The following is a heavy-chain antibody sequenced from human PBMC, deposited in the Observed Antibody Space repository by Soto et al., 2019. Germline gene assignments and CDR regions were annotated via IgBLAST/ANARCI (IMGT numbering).Heavy chain of an antibody. CDR1: GGSISSYY. D-gene: IGHD5-18*01. V-gene: IGHV4-59*01. CDR3: ARDMSLGYSYGRPSLGWFDP. J-gene: IGHJ5*02. CDR2: IYYSGST. Sequence: SETLSLTCTVSGGSISSYYWSWIRQPPGKGLEWIGYIYYSGSTNYNPSLKSRVTISVDTSKNQFSLKLSSVTAADTAVYYCARDMSLGYSYGRPSLGWFDPWGQGTLVTVSS.